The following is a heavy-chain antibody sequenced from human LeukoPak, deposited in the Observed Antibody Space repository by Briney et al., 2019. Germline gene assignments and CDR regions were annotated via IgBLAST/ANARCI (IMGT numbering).Heavy chain of an antibody. J-gene: IGHJ6*02. V-gene: IGHV1-69*04. CDR2: IIPILGIA. CDR1: GGTFSSYA. CDR3: ARDLAAAVTYGMDV. D-gene: IGHD6-13*01. Sequence: SVKVSCKASGGTFSSYAISWVRQAPGQGLEWMGRIIPILGIANYAQKFQGRVTITADKSTSTAYMELSSLRSEDTAVYYCARDLAAAVTYGMDVWGQGTTVTVSS.